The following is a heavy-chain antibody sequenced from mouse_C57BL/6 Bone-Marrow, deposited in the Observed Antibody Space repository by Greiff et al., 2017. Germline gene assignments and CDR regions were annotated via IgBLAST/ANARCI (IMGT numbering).Heavy chain of an antibody. CDR2: ISYDGSN. CDR3: ARDLYYHYWYFDV. CDR1: GYSITSGYY. V-gene: IGHV3-6*01. J-gene: IGHJ1*03. Sequence: EVQLLESGPGFVKPSQSLSLTCSVTGYSITSGYYWNWIRQFPGNKLEWMGYISYDGSNNYNPSLKNRISITRDTAKNQFFLKLNSVTTEDTATYYCARDLYYHYWYFDVWGTGTTVTVSS. D-gene: IGHD1-1*01.